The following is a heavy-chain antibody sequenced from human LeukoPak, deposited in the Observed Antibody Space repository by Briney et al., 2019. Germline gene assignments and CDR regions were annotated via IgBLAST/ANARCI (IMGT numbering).Heavy chain of an antibody. CDR2: IWYDGSNK. Sequence: SGGSLRLSCAASGFTFSSYGMHWVRQAPGKGLEWVAVIWYDGSNKYYADSVKGRFTISRDNSKNTLYLQMNSLRAEDTAVYYCAREGKLAVAGSFDYWGQGTLVTVSS. CDR3: AREGKLAVAGSFDY. J-gene: IGHJ4*02. V-gene: IGHV3-33*08. CDR1: GFTFSSYG. D-gene: IGHD6-19*01.